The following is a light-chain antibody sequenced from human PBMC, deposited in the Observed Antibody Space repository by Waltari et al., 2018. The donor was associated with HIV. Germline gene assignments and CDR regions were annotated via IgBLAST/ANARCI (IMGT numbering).Light chain of an antibody. CDR3: QSYDSSLSGSGV. Sequence: QPVLTQPPSVSGAPGQRVTISCTGSGSNIGAGYDVPWYQQLPGTAPKLLIYGNSNRPSGVPDRFSGSKSGTSASLAITGLQAEDEADYYCQSYDSSLSGSGVFGGGTKLTVL. J-gene: IGLJ3*02. CDR1: GSNIGAGYD. V-gene: IGLV1-40*01. CDR2: GNS.